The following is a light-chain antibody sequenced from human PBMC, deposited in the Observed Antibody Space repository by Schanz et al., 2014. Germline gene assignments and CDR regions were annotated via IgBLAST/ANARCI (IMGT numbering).Light chain of an antibody. V-gene: IGKV3D-15*01. CDR2: GAS. CDR1: QSVSSY. CDR3: QQYNSYSPMYT. Sequence: EIVMTQSPATLSVSPGDRATLSCRASQSVSSYLAWYQQKPGQAPRLLIYGASTRATGIPDRFSGSGSGTEFTLTISSLQPDDFATYYCQQYNSYSPMYTFGQGTKLESK. J-gene: IGKJ2*01.